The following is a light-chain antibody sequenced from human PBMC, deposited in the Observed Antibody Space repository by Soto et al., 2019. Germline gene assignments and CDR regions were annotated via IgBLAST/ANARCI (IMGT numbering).Light chain of an antibody. J-gene: IGLJ1*01. CDR3: SSYVGSNNFV. CDR2: EVS. CDR1: SSDVGGYNY. Sequence: QSALTQPPSASGSPGQSVTISCTGTSSDVGGYNYVSWYQQHPGKAPKLMIYEVSKRPSGVPDRFSGSKSGNTASLTVSGLQAEDEAAYYCSSYVGSNNFVFGTGTKVTVL. V-gene: IGLV2-8*01.